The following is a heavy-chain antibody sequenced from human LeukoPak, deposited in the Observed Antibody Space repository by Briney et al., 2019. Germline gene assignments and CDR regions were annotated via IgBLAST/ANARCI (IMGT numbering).Heavy chain of an antibody. CDR1: GFTFSDYD. Sequence: GGSLRLSCGASGFTFSDYDMSWIRQAPGKGLGWVSYISSSGNTIFYADSVKGRFTISRDNAQNSLYLQMNSLRAEDTAVYYCARDSIMITFGAVIVFDYWGQGTLVTVSS. J-gene: IGHJ4*02. D-gene: IGHD3-16*02. V-gene: IGHV3-11*01. CDR3: ARDSIMITFGAVIVFDY. CDR2: ISSSGNTI.